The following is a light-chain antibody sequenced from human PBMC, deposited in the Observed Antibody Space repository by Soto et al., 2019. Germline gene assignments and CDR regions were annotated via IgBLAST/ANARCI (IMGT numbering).Light chain of an antibody. CDR1: SSNIGNNW. CDR2: DNK. Sequence: QSALTQPPSVSAAPGQRVTISCSGSSSNIGNNWVSWYQQVPGTAPKLLIYDNKSRPSGIPDRFSGSKSGTSATLGITGLQTGDEADYFCGAWDSSLSADVFGTGTKLTVL. J-gene: IGLJ1*01. CDR3: GAWDSSLSADV. V-gene: IGLV1-51*01.